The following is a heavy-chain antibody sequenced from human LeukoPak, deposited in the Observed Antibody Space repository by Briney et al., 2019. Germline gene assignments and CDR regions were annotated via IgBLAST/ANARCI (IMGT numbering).Heavy chain of an antibody. J-gene: IGHJ4*02. D-gene: IGHD5-18*01. CDR3: AKGGDSYGLDY. CDR2: ISWNSGSI. V-gene: IGHV3-9*03. CDR1: GFTFDDYA. Sequence: GGTLRLSCAASGFTFDDYAMHWVRQAPGKGLEWVSGISWNSGSIGYADSVKGRFTISRDNAKNSLYLQMNSLRAEDMALYYCAKGGDSYGLDYWGQGTLVTVSS.